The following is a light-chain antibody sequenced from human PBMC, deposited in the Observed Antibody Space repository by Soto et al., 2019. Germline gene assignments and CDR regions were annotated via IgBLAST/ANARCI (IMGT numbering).Light chain of an antibody. J-gene: IGKJ1*01. V-gene: IGKV1-5*01. Sequence: DTQTTQSPSTLSASVGDRVTITCRASQNISTWLAWYQQKPGKAPKFLIYDASSLESGVPSRFSGSGTGTEFTLTTSSRQPEEGATYDSQQYKSLCPRAFGQGTTGET. CDR3: QQYKSLCPRA. CDR2: DAS. CDR1: QNISTW.